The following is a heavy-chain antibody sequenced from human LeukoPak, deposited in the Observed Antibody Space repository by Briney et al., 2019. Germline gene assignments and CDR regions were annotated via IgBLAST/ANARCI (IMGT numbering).Heavy chain of an antibody. D-gene: IGHD6-19*01. V-gene: IGHV1-69*05. CDR1: GGTFSSYA. CDR3: ARGRKQWLVAYYFDY. J-gene: IGHJ4*02. CDR2: IIPIFGIA. Sequence: SVKVSCKASGGTFSSYAISWVRQAPGQGLEWMGGIIPIFGIANYAQKFQGRVTITTDESTSTAYMELSSLRSEDTAVYYCARGRKQWLVAYYFDYWGQGTLVTVSS.